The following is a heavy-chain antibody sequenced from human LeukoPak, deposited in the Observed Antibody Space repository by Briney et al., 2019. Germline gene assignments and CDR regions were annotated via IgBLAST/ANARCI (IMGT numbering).Heavy chain of an antibody. Sequence: GGSLRLSCAASGFTFSSYWMHWVRQAPGKGLVWVSRINSDGSSTSYADSVKGRFTISRDNAMNTLYLQMNSLRAEDTAVYYCARDPDRYSYGYNYWGQGTLVTVSS. CDR2: INSDGSST. D-gene: IGHD5-18*01. V-gene: IGHV3-74*01. J-gene: IGHJ4*02. CDR3: ARDPDRYSYGYNY. CDR1: GFTFSSYW.